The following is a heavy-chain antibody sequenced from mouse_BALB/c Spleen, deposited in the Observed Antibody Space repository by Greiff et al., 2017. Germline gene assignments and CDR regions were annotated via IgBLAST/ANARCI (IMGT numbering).Heavy chain of an antibody. CDR3: ASYYGSSYDYYAMDY. CDR1: GDSITSGY. J-gene: IGHJ4*01. CDR2: ISYSGST. V-gene: IGHV3-8*02. Sequence: EVKLVESGPSLVKPSQTLSLTCSVTGDSITSGYWNWIRKFPGNKLEYMGYISYSGSTYYTPSLKSRISITRDTSKNQYYLQLNSVTTEDTATYYCASYYGSSYDYYAMDYWGQGTSVTVSS. D-gene: IGHD1-1*01.